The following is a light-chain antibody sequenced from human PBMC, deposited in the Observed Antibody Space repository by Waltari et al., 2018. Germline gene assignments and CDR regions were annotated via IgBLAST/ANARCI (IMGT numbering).Light chain of an antibody. CDR2: RNN. V-gene: IGLV1-47*01. CDR3: AAWDDSLSVR. CDR1: SSNIGSNH. Sequence: QSVLTQQPSASGTPGQRVTISCSGSSSNIGSNHVYWSQQLPGTAPKLRIYRNNQRPSGVPDRFAGSKSGTSASLAISGLRSEDEADYYCAAWDDSLSVRFGGGTKLTVL. J-gene: IGLJ2*01.